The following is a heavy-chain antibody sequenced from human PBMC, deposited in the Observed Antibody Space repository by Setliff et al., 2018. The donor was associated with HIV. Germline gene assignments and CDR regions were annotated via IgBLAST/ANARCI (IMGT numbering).Heavy chain of an antibody. D-gene: IGHD6-13*01. CDR2: INHSGST. V-gene: IGHV4-34*01. Sequence: SETLSLTCTVYGGSFSGYYWSWIRQPPGKGLEWIGEINHSGSTNYNPSLKSRVTISVDTSKNQFSLKLSSVTAADTAVYYCAREGDSSAWYRFDPWGQGTLVTVSS. CDR1: GGSFSGYY. CDR3: AREGDSSAWYRFDP. J-gene: IGHJ5*02.